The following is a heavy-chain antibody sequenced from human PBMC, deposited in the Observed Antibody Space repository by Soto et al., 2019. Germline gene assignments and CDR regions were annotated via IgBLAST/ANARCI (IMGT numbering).Heavy chain of an antibody. CDR2: ISYDGSNK. J-gene: IGHJ4*02. CDR1: GFTFSSYG. D-gene: IGHD6-19*01. Sequence: LRLSCAASGFTFSSYGMHWVRQAPGKGLEWVAVISYDGSNKYYADSVKGRFTISRDNSKNTLYLQMNSLRPEDSGLYFCARGGLGSGWYHFDSWGQGTLVTVSS. V-gene: IGHV3-30*03. CDR3: ARGGLGSGWYHFDS.